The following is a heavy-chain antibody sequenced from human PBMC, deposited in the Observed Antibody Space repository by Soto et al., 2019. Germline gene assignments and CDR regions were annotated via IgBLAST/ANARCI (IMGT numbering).Heavy chain of an antibody. CDR3: ARDAWDSSSSGFDY. Sequence: SETLSLTCTVSGGSISSYYWSWIRQPPGKGLEWIGYIYYSGSTNYNPSLKSRVTISVDTSKNQFSPKLSSVTAADTAVYYCARDAWDSSSSGFDYWGQGTLVTVSS. CDR1: GGSISSYY. J-gene: IGHJ4*02. D-gene: IGHD6-6*01. V-gene: IGHV4-59*01. CDR2: IYYSGST.